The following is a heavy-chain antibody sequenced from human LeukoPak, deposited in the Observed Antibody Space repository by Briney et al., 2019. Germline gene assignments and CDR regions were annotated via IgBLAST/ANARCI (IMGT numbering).Heavy chain of an antibody. V-gene: IGHV4-59*08. CDR2: IYYSGST. Sequence: SETLSLTCTVSGGAISTYYWSWIRQPPGKGLEWIGYIYYSGSTNYNPSLKSRVAISVDTSKNQFSLQLSSVTAADTAIYYCARHIDTTFYWFDPGAREPWSPSPQ. CDR3: ARHIDTTFYWFDP. CDR1: GGAISTYY. J-gene: IGHJ5*02. D-gene: IGHD2-15*01.